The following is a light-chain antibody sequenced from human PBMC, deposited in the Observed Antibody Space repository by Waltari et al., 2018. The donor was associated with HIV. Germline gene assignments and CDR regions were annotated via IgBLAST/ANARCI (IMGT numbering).Light chain of an antibody. J-gene: IGLJ1*01. CDR2: DVS. V-gene: IGLV2-14*03. Sequence: QSALTQPASVSGSPGQSITISCTGTSSDVGGYKYVSWYQRYPGKAPKLMIYDVSNRPSGVSNRVSGYKSGNTASLTISGLQAEDEADYYCGSYTSSNTYVFGTGTKVTGL. CDR1: SSDVGGYKY. CDR3: GSYTSSNTYV.